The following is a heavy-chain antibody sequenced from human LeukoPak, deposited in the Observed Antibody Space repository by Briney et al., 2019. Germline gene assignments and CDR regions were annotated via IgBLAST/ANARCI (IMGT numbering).Heavy chain of an antibody. V-gene: IGHV4-4*07. Sequence: MTSETLSLTCTVSGGSISSYYWSWIRQPAGKGLEWIGRIYTSGSTNYNPSLKSRVTMSVDTSKNQFSLKLSSVTAADTAVYYCARDLADDSWYRFDYGGQGTLVTVSS. J-gene: IGHJ4*02. CDR3: ARDLADDSWYRFDY. CDR2: IYTSGST. D-gene: IGHD6-13*01. CDR1: GGSISSYY.